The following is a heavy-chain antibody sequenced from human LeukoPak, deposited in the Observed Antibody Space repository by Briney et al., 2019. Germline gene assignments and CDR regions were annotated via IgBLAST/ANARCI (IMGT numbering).Heavy chain of an antibody. D-gene: IGHD5-18*01. CDR3: ARASEIQLWPSYVDY. V-gene: IGHV1-2*02. CDR1: GYTFTDYY. Sequence: ASVKVSCKASGYTFTDYYMHWVRQAPGQGPEWMGWINPNSGGTNYAQKFQGRVTMTRDTSISTVYMELSRLRSDDTAVYYCARASEIQLWPSYVDYWGQGTLVTVSS. CDR2: INPNSGGT. J-gene: IGHJ4*02.